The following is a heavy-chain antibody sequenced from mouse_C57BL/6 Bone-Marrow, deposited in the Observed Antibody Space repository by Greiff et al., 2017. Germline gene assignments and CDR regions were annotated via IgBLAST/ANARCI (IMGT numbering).Heavy chain of an antibody. V-gene: IGHV1-7*01. CDR2: INPSSGYT. CDR1: GYTFTGYW. Sequence: VQLQQSGAELATPGASVTLSCPASGYTFTGYWMHWVQPRPGQGLEWIGYINPSSGYTKYNQKFKDKATLTADKSSSTAYMQLSSLTYEDSAVYYGAKVVSSHWYFDVWGTGTTVTVSS. J-gene: IGHJ1*03. CDR3: AKVVSSHWYFDV. D-gene: IGHD1-1*01.